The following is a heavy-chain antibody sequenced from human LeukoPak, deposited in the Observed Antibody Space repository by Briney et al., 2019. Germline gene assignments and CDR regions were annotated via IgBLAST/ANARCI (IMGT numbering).Heavy chain of an antibody. CDR3: ARVSSGWYWGWFDP. CDR2: IYTSGST. V-gene: IGHV4-4*07. J-gene: IGHJ5*02. Sequence: PSETLSLTCTVTGGSISSYYWSWIRQPAGKGLEWIGRIYTSGSTNYNPSLKSRVTMSVDTSKNQFSLKLSSVTAADTAVYYCARVSSGWYWGWFDPWGQGTLVTVSS. CDR1: GGSISSYY. D-gene: IGHD6-19*01.